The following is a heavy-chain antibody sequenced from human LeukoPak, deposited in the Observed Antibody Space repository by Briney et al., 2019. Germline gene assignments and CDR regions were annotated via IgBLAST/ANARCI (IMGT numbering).Heavy chain of an antibody. V-gene: IGHV3-15*07. CDR3: IIAPGLFAFET. D-gene: IGHD6-13*01. J-gene: IGHJ3*02. Sequence: GGSLRLSCAASDFTLTNAWVNWIRQAPGEGLEWVGRIKSKTDGGTTDYATPVNGRFTISRDDSTNTVHLQMDSLKTEDAAVYFCIIAPGLFAFETWGQGTMVTVSS. CDR2: IKSKTDGGTT. CDR1: DFTLTNAW.